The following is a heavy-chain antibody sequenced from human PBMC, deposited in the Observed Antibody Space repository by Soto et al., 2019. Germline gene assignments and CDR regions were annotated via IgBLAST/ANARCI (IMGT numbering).Heavy chain of an antibody. CDR3: ATSMVRGVDAFDI. J-gene: IGHJ3*02. D-gene: IGHD3-10*01. CDR1: GFTFSSYA. CDR2: ISGSGGST. Sequence: GGSLRLSCAASGFTFSSYAMSWVRQAPGKGLEWVSAISGSGGSTYYADSVKGRFTISRDNSKNTLYLQMNSLRAEDTAVYYCATSMVRGVDAFDIWGQGTMVTVSS. V-gene: IGHV3-23*01.